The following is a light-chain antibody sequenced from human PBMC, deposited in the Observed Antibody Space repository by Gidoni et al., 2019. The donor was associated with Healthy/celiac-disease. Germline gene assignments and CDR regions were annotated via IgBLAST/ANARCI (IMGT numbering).Light chain of an antibody. J-gene: IGLJ1*01. CDR1: SSNIGAGYD. Sequence: QSVLTQPPSVSGATGQRVTISGTGSSSNIGAGYDVHWYQQLPGTAPNLLIYGNSNRPSGVPDRFSGSKSGTSASLAITGLQAEDEADYYCQSYDSSLSGSNVFGTGTKVTVL. CDR3: QSYDSSLSGSNV. V-gene: IGLV1-40*01. CDR2: GNS.